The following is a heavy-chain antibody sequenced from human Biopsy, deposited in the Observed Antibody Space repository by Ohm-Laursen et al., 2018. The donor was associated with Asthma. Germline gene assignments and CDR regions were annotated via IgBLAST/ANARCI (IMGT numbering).Heavy chain of an antibody. Sequence: GSSVKVSCKASGYTFTSYSMHWVRQAPGQGLEWMGIINPSGGSTSYAQKFQGRVTMTRDTSTSTVYMELSSPRSEDTAVYYCARAGALIVGATMGYWGQGTLVTVSS. J-gene: IGHJ4*02. V-gene: IGHV1-46*01. CDR3: ARAGALIVGATMGY. CDR1: GYTFTSYS. D-gene: IGHD1-26*01. CDR2: INPSGGST.